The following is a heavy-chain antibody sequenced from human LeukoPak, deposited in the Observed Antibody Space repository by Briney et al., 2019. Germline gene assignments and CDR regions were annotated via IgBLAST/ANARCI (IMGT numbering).Heavy chain of an antibody. V-gene: IGHV3-74*03. J-gene: IGHJ4*02. Sequence: QAGGSLRLSCAASGFTFSGTWMHWVRQPPGKGLVWVARITSDGISTTCAESVKGRFTISRDNAKNTLYLQMNSLRAEDTAVYYCARDLRQYSYGRFDYWGQGTLVTVSS. CDR1: GFTFSGTW. CDR3: ARDLRQYSYGRFDY. CDR2: ITSDGIST. D-gene: IGHD5-18*01.